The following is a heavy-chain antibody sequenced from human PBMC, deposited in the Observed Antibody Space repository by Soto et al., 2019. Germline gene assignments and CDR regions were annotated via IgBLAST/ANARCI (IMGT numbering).Heavy chain of an antibody. CDR2: VSTSGRST. Sequence: SFKASGYTFTCYYMHWVRQAPGKGLEAISAVSTSGRSTYYADSVKDRFTISRDNSKNTLFLQMGSLRPEDTAIYYCVKQAHGLDGVAFDYWGQGTQVTVSS. D-gene: IGHD2-15*01. CDR1: GYTFTCYY. J-gene: IGHJ4*02. V-gene: IGHV3-64D*06. CDR3: VKQAHGLDGVAFDY.